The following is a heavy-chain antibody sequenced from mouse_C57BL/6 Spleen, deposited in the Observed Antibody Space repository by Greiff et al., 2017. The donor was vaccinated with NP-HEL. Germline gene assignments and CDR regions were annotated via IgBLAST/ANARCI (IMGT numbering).Heavy chain of an antibody. D-gene: IGHD2-3*01. CDR3: TTIYDGYSFDY. Sequence: EVQLHQSGAELVRPGASVKLSCTASGFNIKDYYMHWVKQRPEQGLEWIGRIDPEDGDTEYAPKFQGKATMTAATSSNTAYLQLSSLTSEYTAVYYCTTIYDGYSFDYWGQGTTLTVSS. V-gene: IGHV14-1*01. CDR1: GFNIKDYY. CDR2: IDPEDGDT. J-gene: IGHJ2*01.